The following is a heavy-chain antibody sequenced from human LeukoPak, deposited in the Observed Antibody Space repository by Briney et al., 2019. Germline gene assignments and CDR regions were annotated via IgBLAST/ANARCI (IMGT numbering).Heavy chain of an antibody. CDR2: ISYDGSNK. D-gene: IGHD6-13*01. CDR3: ARGEDSSSWYGY. Sequence: GGSLRLSCAASGFTFSSYGMHWVRQAPGKGLEWVAVISYDGSNKYYADSVKGRFTISRDNSKNTLYLQMNSLRAEDTAVYYCARGEDSSSWYGYWGQGTLVTVSS. CDR1: GFTFSSYG. V-gene: IGHV3-30*03. J-gene: IGHJ4*02.